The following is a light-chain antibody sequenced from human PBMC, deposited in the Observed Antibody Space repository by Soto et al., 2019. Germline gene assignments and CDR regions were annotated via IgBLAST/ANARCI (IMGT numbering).Light chain of an antibody. V-gene: IGLV1-40*01. Sequence: QSVLTQPPSVSGAPGQRVTISCTGSSSNIGAGYDVHWYQQLPGTAPKLLIYGNSNRPSGVPDRFSGSKSGTSASLAITGLQAEDEADYYCSSYTISTTLVFGPGTKVTVL. CDR1: SSNIGAGYD. J-gene: IGLJ1*01. CDR3: SSYTISTTLV. CDR2: GNS.